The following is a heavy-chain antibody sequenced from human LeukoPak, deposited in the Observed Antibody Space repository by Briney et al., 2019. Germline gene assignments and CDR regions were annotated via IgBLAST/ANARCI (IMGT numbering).Heavy chain of an antibody. CDR1: GYTFTDYY. J-gene: IGHJ4*02. D-gene: IGHD6-6*01. CDR2: INPNSGGT. CDR3: ARARWQLVPYFDS. Sequence: ASVKVSCKASGYTFTDYYMHWVRQAPGQGLEWMGWINPNSGGTNFAQKFQGRVAMTRDTSISTAYLELGSLRSDDTAVYFCARARWQLVPYFDSWGQGTLVPVS. V-gene: IGHV1-2*02.